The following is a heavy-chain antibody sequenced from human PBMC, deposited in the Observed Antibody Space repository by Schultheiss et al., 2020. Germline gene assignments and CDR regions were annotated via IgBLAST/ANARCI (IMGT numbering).Heavy chain of an antibody. J-gene: IGHJ5*02. CDR2: IYYSGST. CDR3: ARHVVGYYDFWSVTNWFDP. Sequence: SQTLSLTCTVSGGSISSGDYYWSWIRQPPGKGLEWIGYIYYSGSTYYNPSLKSRVTISVDTSKNQFSLKLSSVTAADTAVYYCARHVVGYYDFWSVTNWFDPWGQGTLVTVSS. D-gene: IGHD3-3*01. V-gene: IGHV4-30-4*01. CDR1: GGSISSGDYY.